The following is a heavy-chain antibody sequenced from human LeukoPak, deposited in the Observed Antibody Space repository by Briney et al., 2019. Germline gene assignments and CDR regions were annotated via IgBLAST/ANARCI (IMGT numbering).Heavy chain of an antibody. CDR2: ISAYNGNT. CDR3: ARVSTIIRVAGYDPQWYFDL. CDR1: GYTFINYG. Sequence: ASMKVSCKASGYTFINYGFSWVRQAPGQGLEWMGWISAYNGNTNYLQKFQGRVTMTTDTSTNTVYMELRSLRSDDTAVYYCARVSTIIRVAGYDPQWYFDLWGRGTPVTVSP. D-gene: IGHD5-12*01. J-gene: IGHJ2*01. V-gene: IGHV1-18*04.